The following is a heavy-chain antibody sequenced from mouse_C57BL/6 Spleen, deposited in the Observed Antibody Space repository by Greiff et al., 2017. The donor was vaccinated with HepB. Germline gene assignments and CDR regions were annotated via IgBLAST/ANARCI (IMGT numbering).Heavy chain of an antibody. V-gene: IGHV1-69*01. CDR1: GYTFTSYW. CDR3: ARSDTTVVARYYYAMDY. D-gene: IGHD1-1*01. CDR2: IDPSDSYT. J-gene: IGHJ4*01. Sequence: QVQLQQSGAELVMPGASVKLSCKASGYTFTSYWMHWVKQRPGQGLEWIGEIDPSDSYTNYNQKFKGKSTLTVDKSSSTAYMQLSSLTSEDSAVYYCARSDTTVVARYYYAMDYWGQGTSVTVSS.